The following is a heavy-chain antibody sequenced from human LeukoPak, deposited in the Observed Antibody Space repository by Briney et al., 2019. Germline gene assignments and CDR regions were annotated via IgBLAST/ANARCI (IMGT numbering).Heavy chain of an antibody. V-gene: IGHV4-39*01. CDR1: GGSIISSYYY. CDR2: ISYSGTT. J-gene: IGHJ4*02. D-gene: IGHD1-14*01. Sequence: PSETLSLTCTVSGGSIISSYYYWGWIRQPPGKGLEWIGTISYSGTTYYNPSLESRVTISVDTSRNQFSLKLTSVTAADTAVYYCARYNMGTTRLYYFDYWGQGTLVTVSS. CDR3: ARYNMGTTRLYYFDY.